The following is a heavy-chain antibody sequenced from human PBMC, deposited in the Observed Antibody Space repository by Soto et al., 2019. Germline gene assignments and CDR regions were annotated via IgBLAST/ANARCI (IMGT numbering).Heavy chain of an antibody. D-gene: IGHD6-13*01. J-gene: IGHJ6*02. Sequence: QLQLQESGPGLVKPSETLSLTCTVSGGSISSSSYYWGWIRQPPGKGLEWIGGIYYSGSTYYNPSLKSRVTISVDTSKNQFSLKLSSVTAADTAVYYCARHRPWQQLVEWSGGMDVWGQGTTVTVSS. CDR1: GGSISSSSYY. CDR2: IYYSGST. V-gene: IGHV4-39*01. CDR3: ARHRPWQQLVEWSGGMDV.